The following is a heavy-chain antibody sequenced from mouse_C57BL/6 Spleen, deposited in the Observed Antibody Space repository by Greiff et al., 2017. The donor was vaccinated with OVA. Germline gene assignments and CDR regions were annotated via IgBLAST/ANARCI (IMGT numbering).Heavy chain of an antibody. V-gene: IGHV3-6*01. CDR3: ARDWGYYGSSYDY. J-gene: IGHJ2*01. Sequence: EVHLVESGPGLVKPSQSLSLTCSVTGYSITSGYYWNWIRQFPGNKLEWMGYISYDGSNNYNPSLKNRISITRDTSKNQFFLKLNSVTTEDTATYYCARDWGYYGSSYDYWGQGTTLTVSS. CDR1: GYSITSGYY. CDR2: ISYDGSN. D-gene: IGHD1-1*01.